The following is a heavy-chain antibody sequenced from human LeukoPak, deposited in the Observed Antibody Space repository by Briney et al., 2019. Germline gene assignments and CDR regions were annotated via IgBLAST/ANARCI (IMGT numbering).Heavy chain of an antibody. J-gene: IGHJ4*02. Sequence: GGSLRLSCAASGFTFTTYTMNWVRRAPGEGLEWVSSITSSSYIHYADSVRGRFTISRDNGKNSLYLQMSSLRAEDTAVYYCARDRYGDYAVDYWGQGTLVTVSS. CDR2: ITSSSYI. D-gene: IGHD4-17*01. V-gene: IGHV3-21*01. CDR1: GFTFTTYT. CDR3: ARDRYGDYAVDY.